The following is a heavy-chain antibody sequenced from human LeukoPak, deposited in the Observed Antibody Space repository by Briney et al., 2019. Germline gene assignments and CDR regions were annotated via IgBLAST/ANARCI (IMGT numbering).Heavy chain of an antibody. V-gene: IGHV3-30-3*01. D-gene: IGHD2-8*01. CDR2: ISSDGSNE. J-gene: IGHJ4*02. CDR3: ASDHTNGRVPNFGY. CDR1: GFTFSSYK. Sequence: GGSLRLSCAASGFTFSSYKMHWVRQAPGKGLEWVAVISSDGSNELYADSVKGRFTISRDNSRVTLHLQMNSLRPEDTGVYYCASDHTNGRVPNFGYWGQGTLVIVSS.